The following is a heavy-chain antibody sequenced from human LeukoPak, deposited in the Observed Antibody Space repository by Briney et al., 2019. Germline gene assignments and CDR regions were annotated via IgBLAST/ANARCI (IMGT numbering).Heavy chain of an antibody. CDR1: GFTFSSYA. J-gene: IGHJ4*02. D-gene: IGHD1-14*01. CDR3: ARVISNHFDY. Sequence: GGSLRLSCAASGFTFSSYAMHWVRQAPGKGLEWVAVISYDGSNKYYADSVKGRFTISRDNSKNTLSLQMNSLRAEDTAVYYCARVISNHFDYWGQGTLVTVSS. CDR2: ISYDGSNK. V-gene: IGHV3-30-3*01.